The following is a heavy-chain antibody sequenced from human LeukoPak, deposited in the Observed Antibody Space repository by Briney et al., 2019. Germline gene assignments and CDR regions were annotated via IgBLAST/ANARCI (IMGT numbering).Heavy chain of an antibody. V-gene: IGHV3-33*03. J-gene: IGHJ4*02. CDR3: ASNKAYYEV. CDR2: IWFDARKD. D-gene: IGHD3-22*01. CDR1: GYTFSNHG. Sequence: PGGSLRLSCVASGYTFSNHGMHWVRQAPGKGLEWVAVIWFDARKDYYGDSVKGRFTISRDNAKNSLYLQMNSLRAEDTAVYYCASNKAYYEVWGQGTLVTVSS.